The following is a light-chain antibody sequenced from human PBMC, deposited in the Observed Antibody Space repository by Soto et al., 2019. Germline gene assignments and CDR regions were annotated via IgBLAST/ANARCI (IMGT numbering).Light chain of an antibody. CDR2: GAS. CDR3: QQYVTSPYT. CDR1: QSISNNY. Sequence: DIVLTQSPGTLSLSPGVAATLSCRASQSISNNYLAWYQQQPGQAPRLVIHGASSRATDIPDRFSGSGSGTDFTLTISRLEPEDFAVYYCQQYVTSPYTFGQGTKLEI. V-gene: IGKV3-20*01. J-gene: IGKJ2*01.